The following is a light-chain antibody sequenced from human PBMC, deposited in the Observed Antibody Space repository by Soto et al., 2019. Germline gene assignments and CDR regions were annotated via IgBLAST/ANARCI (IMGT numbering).Light chain of an antibody. V-gene: IGLV2-14*01. CDR3: NSYTSRMTWV. Sequence: QSALTQPASVSGSPGQSITISCTGTSSDVGGHNYVSWYQQHPGKAPKLIIYEVSNRPSGVSYRFSASKSGNTASLTISGLQAEDEADYYCNSYTSRMTWVFGGGTQLTVL. CDR2: EVS. CDR1: SSDVGGHNY. J-gene: IGLJ3*02.